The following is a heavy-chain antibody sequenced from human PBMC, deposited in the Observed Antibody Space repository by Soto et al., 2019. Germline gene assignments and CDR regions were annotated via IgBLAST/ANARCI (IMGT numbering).Heavy chain of an antibody. D-gene: IGHD4-17*01. J-gene: IGHJ4*02. V-gene: IGHV1-18*01. CDR1: GLAFSNSR. CDR2: IRAYNGDR. Sequence: QVQLVQSGAELKQPGASVKVSCKASGLAFSNSRISWVRQAPGQGPEWMGWIRAYNGDRNYSWKFQGRLFMTTDTSTSTAYMELRSLRSDDTAVYFCVSADYGDEDYWGQGTLVTVSS. CDR3: VSADYGDEDY.